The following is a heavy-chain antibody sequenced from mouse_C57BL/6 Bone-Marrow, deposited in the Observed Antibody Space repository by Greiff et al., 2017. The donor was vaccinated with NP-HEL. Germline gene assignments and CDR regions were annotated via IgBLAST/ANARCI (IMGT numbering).Heavy chain of an antibody. CDR1: GYSITSGYY. CDR3: ARWGGWLLPGNYFDY. J-gene: IGHJ2*01. V-gene: IGHV3-6*01. D-gene: IGHD2-3*01. Sequence: EVQRVESGPGLVKPSQSLSLTCSVTGYSITSGYYWNWIRQFPGNKLEWMGYISYDGSNNYNPSLKNRISITRDTSKNQFFLKLNSVTTEDTATYYCARWGGWLLPGNYFDYWGQGTTLTVSS. CDR2: ISYDGSN.